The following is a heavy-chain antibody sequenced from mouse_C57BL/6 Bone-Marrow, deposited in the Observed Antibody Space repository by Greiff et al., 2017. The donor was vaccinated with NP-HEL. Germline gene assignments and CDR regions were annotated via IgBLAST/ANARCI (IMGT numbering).Heavy chain of an antibody. D-gene: IGHD2-2*01. CDR2: IYPGSGCT. V-gene: IGHV1-55*01. CDR3: ARVGGGYDEAWFAY. J-gene: IGHJ3*01. CDR1: GYTFTSYW. Sequence: QVQLQQPGAELVKPGASVKMSCKASGYTFTSYWITWVKQRPGQGLEWIGDIYPGSGCTNYNEKFKSKATLTVDTSSSTAYMQLSSLTSEDCAVYYCARVGGGYDEAWFAYWGQGTLVTVSA.